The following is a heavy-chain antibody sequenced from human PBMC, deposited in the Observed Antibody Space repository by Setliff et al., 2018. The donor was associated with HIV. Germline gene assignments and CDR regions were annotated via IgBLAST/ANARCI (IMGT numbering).Heavy chain of an antibody. CDR1: GGSFSDNY. V-gene: IGHV4-34*01. D-gene: IGHD2-8*02. J-gene: IGHJ6*03. CDR2: INHSGRT. CDR3: AGVSSTYWYSIFRNYYYHMDV. Sequence: SETLSLTFAVYGGSFSDNYWSWIRQSPGKGLEWIGEINHSGRTKYSPSLRSRVSIAVDTSKTQFSLNLSAVTAADTAVYYCAGVSSTYWYSIFRNYYYHMDVWGNGTTVAVSS.